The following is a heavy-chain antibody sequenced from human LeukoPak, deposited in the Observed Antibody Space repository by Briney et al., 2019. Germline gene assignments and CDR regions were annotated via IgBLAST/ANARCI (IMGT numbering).Heavy chain of an antibody. CDR2: MNPNSGNT. J-gene: IGHJ4*02. CDR1: GYTFTSND. CDR3: AREGGPGTKYDDY. V-gene: IGHV1-8*01. D-gene: IGHD2-15*01. Sequence: ASVKVSCKASGYTFTSNDINWVRQATGQGLEWMGWMNPNSGNTGYAQKFQGRVTVTRNLSISTAYMELSSLRSEDTAVYYCAREGGPGTKYDDYWGQGTPVTVSS.